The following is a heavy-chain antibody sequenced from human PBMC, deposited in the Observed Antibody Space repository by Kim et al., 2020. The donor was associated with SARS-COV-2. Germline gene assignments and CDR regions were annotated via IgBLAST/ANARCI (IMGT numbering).Heavy chain of an antibody. CDR3: ARHSRYFDWSIEGSQFWDI. CDR1: GYSFTSYW. J-gene: IGHJ3*02. D-gene: IGHD3-9*01. Sequence: GESLKISCKGSGYSFTSYWISWVRQMPGKGLEWMGRIDPSDSYTNYSPSFQGHVTISADKSISTAYLQWSSLKASDTAMYYCARHSRYFDWSIEGSQFWDIWGQGTMVTVSS. V-gene: IGHV5-10-1*01. CDR2: IDPSDSYT.